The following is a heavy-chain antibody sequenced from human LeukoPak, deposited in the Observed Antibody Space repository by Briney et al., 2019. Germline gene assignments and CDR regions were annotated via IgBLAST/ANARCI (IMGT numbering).Heavy chain of an antibody. Sequence: SETLSLTCTVSGGSISDYSWTWIRQPPGKGLEWIGNISYIGSTNYSPSLKSRVTISIDTSKSQFSLKLSSVTAADTAVYYCATGDDYGDSRGAFGIWGQGTMVTVSS. CDR3: ATGDDYGDSRGAFGI. CDR2: ISYIGST. J-gene: IGHJ3*02. CDR1: GGSISDYS. D-gene: IGHD4-17*01. V-gene: IGHV4-59*01.